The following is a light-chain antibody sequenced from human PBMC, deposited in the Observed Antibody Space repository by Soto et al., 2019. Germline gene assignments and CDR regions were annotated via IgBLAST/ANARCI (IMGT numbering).Light chain of an antibody. CDR1: QSVSSD. J-gene: IGKJ2*01. Sequence: EIVMTQSPATLSVSPGERVTLSCRASQSVSSDLAWYQQKPGQAPRLLIYGAPTRATGIPARFSGSGSGTDFTLAISSLQSADFAIYHCQQYNNWPPYTFGQGTKVDIK. V-gene: IGKV3-15*01. CDR3: QQYNNWPPYT. CDR2: GAP.